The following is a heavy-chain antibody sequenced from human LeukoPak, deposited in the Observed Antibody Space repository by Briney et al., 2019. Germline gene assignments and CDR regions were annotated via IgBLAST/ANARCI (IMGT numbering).Heavy chain of an antibody. V-gene: IGHV3-7*01. CDR1: GFTFSTYW. CDR2: MKQDGSEK. Sequence: GGSLRLSCAASGFTFSTYWMTWVRQAPGKGLEWVANMKQDGSEKYYVDSVKGRFTISRDNAKNSLYLRMNSLRAEDTAVYYCARPHPNYYGSGSNLDWGQGTLVTVSS. D-gene: IGHD3-10*01. CDR3: ARPHPNYYGSGSNLD. J-gene: IGHJ4*02.